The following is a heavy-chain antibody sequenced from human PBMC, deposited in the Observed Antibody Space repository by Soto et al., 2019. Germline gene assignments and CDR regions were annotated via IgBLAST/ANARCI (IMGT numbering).Heavy chain of an antibody. CDR2: IYSGGST. V-gene: IGHV3-66*01. CDR3: ATSSGYSYPIWDY. Sequence: EVQLVESGGGLVQPGGSLRLSCAASGFTVSSNYMSWVRQAPGKGLEWVSVIYSGGSTYYADSVKGRFTISRDNSKNTLYLQMNSLRAEDTAVYYCATSSGYSYPIWDYWGQGTLVTVSS. CDR1: GFTVSSNY. D-gene: IGHD3-22*01. J-gene: IGHJ4*02.